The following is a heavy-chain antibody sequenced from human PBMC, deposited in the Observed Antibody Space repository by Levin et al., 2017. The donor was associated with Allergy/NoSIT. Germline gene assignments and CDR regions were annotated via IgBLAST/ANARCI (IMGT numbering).Heavy chain of an antibody. J-gene: IGHJ4*02. CDR1: GYSFTNYW. CDR2: IDPSDSFT. CDR3: TSGGRHAVDLHNN. Sequence: PGGSLRLSCQGSGYSFTNYWISWVRQMPGKGLEWMGRIDPSDSFTNYSPSFQGHVPISVDKSISPAYLQWSSLKASDSAIYYCTSGGRHAVDLHNNWGQGTLVTVSS. D-gene: IGHD6-19*01. V-gene: IGHV5-10-1*01.